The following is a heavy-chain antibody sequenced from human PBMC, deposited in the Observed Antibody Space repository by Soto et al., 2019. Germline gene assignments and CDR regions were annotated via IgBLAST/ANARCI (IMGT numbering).Heavy chain of an antibody. CDR2: ISYDGNNK. D-gene: IGHD2-15*01. Sequence: QVQLVESGGGVVQPGRSLRLSCAASGFTFSSYVMHWVRQAPGKGLEWVAVISYDGNNKYYADSVKGGFTISRDNSKNTLYLQMNSLSAEDTAVYYCARAGCDGGRCYTLVGLRYGMDVWGQGTTVTVSS. CDR3: ARAGCDGGRCYTLVGLRYGMDV. J-gene: IGHJ6*02. V-gene: IGHV3-30-3*01. CDR1: GFTFSSYV.